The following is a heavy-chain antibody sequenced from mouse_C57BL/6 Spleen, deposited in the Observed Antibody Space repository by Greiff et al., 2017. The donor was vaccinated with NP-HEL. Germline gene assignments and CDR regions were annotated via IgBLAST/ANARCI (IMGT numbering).Heavy chain of an antibody. D-gene: IGHD2-5*01. Sequence: DVKLVESGGGLVKPGGSLKLSCAASGFTFSDYGMHWVRQAPEKGLEWVAYISSGSSTIYYADTVKGRFTISRDNAKNTLFLQMTSLRSEDTAMYYCARQSNYEDYAMDYWGQGTSVTVSS. CDR1: GFTFSDYG. CDR2: ISSGSSTI. J-gene: IGHJ4*01. CDR3: ARQSNYEDYAMDY. V-gene: IGHV5-17*01.